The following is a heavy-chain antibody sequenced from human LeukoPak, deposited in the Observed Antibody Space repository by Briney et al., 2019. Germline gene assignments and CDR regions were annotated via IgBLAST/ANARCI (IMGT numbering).Heavy chain of an antibody. CDR2: IDYSGST. D-gene: IGHD5-18*01. Sequence: PSETLSLTCTVSGCSISSYYWSWIRQPPGKGLEWIGYIDYSGSTNYNPSLKSRVTISVDTSKNQFSLKLSSVTAADTAVYYCASSAMVPWIPYGMDVWGQGTTVTVSS. J-gene: IGHJ6*02. CDR1: GCSISSYY. CDR3: ASSAMVPWIPYGMDV. V-gene: IGHV4-59*01.